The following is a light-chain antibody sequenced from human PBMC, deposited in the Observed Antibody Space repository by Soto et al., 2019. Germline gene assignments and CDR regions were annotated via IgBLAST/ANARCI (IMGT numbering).Light chain of an antibody. Sequence: HSALTQPASVSGSPGQSITISCTGTSSDVGGYNYVSWYQQHPGKAPKLMLYDVSNRSSGVSNRLSGSKSGNTASLTISWRQADAETDYYCSSYTSSSTTVVFGGGT. J-gene: IGLJ2*01. CDR1: SSDVGGYNY. CDR2: DVS. V-gene: IGLV2-14*01. CDR3: SSYTSSSTTVV.